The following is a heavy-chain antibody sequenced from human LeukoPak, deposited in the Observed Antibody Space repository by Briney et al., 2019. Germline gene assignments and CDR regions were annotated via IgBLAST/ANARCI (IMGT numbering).Heavy chain of an antibody. Sequence: GSLRLSCAASGLTFNNYWMNWVRQAPGKGLEWIGEINHSGSTNYNPSLKSRVTISVDTSKNQFSLRLSSVTAADTAVYYCAREGSRDFWSGPVYYFDYWGQGTLVTVSS. CDR2: INHSGST. CDR3: AREGSRDFWSGPVYYFDY. V-gene: IGHV4-34*01. D-gene: IGHD3-3*01. J-gene: IGHJ4*02. CDR1: GLTFNNYW.